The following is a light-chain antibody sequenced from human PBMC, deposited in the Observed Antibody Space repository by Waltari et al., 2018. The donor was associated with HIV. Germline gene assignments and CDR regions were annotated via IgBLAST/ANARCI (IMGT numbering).Light chain of an antibody. CDR2: EGS. J-gene: IGLJ2*01. Sequence: QSALTQPASVSGSPGQSITISCTGTSSDVGIYNLVSWYQQYPGKAPKLMIYEGSKRPSGVSYRFSGSKSGNTASLTISGLQTEDEADYYCCSYAGSFVVFGGGTKLTVL. V-gene: IGLV2-23*01. CDR3: CSYAGSFVV. CDR1: SSDVGIYNL.